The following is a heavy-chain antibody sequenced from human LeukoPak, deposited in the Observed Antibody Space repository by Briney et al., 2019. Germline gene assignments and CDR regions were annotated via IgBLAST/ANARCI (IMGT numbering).Heavy chain of an antibody. Sequence: PSETLSLTCTVSDDSITNNFYFWGWIRQPPGTGLEWIGTIYYSGTAYYNPPLKSRVTISLDTSKNQFSLKLTSVTAADTAVYYCARHKVAVPQGFDYWGQGTLVTVSS. CDR3: ARHKVAVPQGFDY. D-gene: IGHD6-19*01. CDR2: IYYSGTA. J-gene: IGHJ4*02. V-gene: IGHV4-39*01. CDR1: DDSITNNFYF.